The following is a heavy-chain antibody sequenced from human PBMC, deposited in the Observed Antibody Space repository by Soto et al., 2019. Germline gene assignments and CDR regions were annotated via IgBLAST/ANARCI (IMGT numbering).Heavy chain of an antibody. V-gene: IGHV3-21*01. CDR1: GFIFSTYS. Sequence: PGGSLRLSCAASGFIFSTYSMNWVRQTPGKGLEWVSSISRSSDHMYYADSVRGRFTISRDNAKNSLFLQMNSLRAEDTAVYYCTRAISGGPFDYWGQGALVTVSP. J-gene: IGHJ4*02. CDR3: TRAISGGPFDY. D-gene: IGHD2-15*01. CDR2: ISRSSDHM.